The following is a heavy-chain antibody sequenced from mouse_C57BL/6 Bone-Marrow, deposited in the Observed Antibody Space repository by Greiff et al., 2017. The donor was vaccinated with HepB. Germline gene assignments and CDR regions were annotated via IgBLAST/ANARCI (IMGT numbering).Heavy chain of an antibody. Sequence: VKVVESGAELARPGASVKLSCKASGYTFTSYGISWVKQRTGQGLEWIGEIYPRSGNTYYNEKFKGKATLTADKSSSTAYMELRSLTSEDSAVYFCARGWLQFAYWGQGTLVTVSA. V-gene: IGHV1-81*01. D-gene: IGHD2-3*01. CDR2: IYPRSGNT. CDR3: ARGWLQFAY. CDR1: GYTFTSYG. J-gene: IGHJ3*01.